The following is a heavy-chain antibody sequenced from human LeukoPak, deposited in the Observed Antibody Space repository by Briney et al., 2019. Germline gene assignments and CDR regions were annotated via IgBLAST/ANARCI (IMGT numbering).Heavy chain of an antibody. D-gene: IGHD6-13*01. J-gene: IGHJ4*02. CDR2: IQYDGSDI. CDR1: EFTFSRYG. Sequence: GSLLLSCAASEFTFSRYGMHWSRQALGKGLEWVAFIQYDGSDILYGDSVKGRFTISRDNSKNTLYLQMNSLRSDDTAVYYCARDPIPVPDGIARDYWGQGTLVTVSS. CDR3: ARDPIPVPDGIARDY. V-gene: IGHV3-30*02.